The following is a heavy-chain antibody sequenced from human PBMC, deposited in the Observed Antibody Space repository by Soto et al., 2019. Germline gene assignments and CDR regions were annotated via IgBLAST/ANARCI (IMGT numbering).Heavy chain of an antibody. CDR2: IYPGDSDT. D-gene: IGHD3-10*01. J-gene: IGHJ4*01. V-gene: IGHV5-51*01. CDR3: ARHSTSAPKDY. CDR1: GYIFTTYW. Sequence: GESLKISCKGSGYIFTTYWIACFLQMPGKGLEWVGIIYPGDSDTRYSPSFEGHVTISVDKSISTAFLQWNSLKASDNAIYYCARHSTSAPKDYWGQGTLVTVSS.